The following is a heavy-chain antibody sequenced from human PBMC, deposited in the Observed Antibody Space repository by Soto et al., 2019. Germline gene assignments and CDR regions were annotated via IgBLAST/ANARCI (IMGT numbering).Heavy chain of an antibody. J-gene: IGHJ5*02. CDR2: IFYSGST. Sequence: SETLSLTCTVSGGSISSSSYYWGWIRQPPGKGLEWIGSIFYSGSTYYNPSLKSRVTISIDTYNDQFSLKLGSVTAADTAVYYCASASHYYILTGYSPLHWFDPWGQGTLVTVSS. V-gene: IGHV4-39*01. CDR1: GGSISSSSYY. CDR3: ASASHYYILTGYSPLHWFDP. D-gene: IGHD3-9*01.